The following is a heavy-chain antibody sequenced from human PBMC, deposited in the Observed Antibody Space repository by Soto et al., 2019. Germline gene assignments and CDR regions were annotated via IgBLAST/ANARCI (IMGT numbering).Heavy chain of an antibody. J-gene: IGHJ6*02. CDR2: IWYDGSNK. Sequence: QVQLVESGGGVVQPGRSLRLSCAASGFTFSSYGMHWVRQAPGKGLEWVAVIWYDGSNKYYADSVKGRFTISRDNSKNPLYRQMNSLSAEDTAVYYCARDDYGGNGPSDYYYGMDVWGQGTTVTVSS. V-gene: IGHV3-33*01. CDR3: ARDDYGGNGPSDYYYGMDV. CDR1: GFTFSSYG. D-gene: IGHD4-17*01.